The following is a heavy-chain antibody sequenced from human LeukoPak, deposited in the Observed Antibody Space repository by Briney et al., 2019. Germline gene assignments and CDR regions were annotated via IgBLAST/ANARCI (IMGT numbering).Heavy chain of an antibody. Sequence: GGSLRLSCAASRFAFSSYEMHWVRQAPGKGLEWVSYISASGTTIYYADSVQGRFTISRDNAKNSLYLQVNSLRAEDTAVYYCAREGSILGSDGSGAHYNFDYWGQGTLVTVSS. CDR1: RFAFSSYE. CDR3: AREGSILGSDGSGAHYNFDY. V-gene: IGHV3-48*03. J-gene: IGHJ4*02. D-gene: IGHD3-10*01. CDR2: ISASGTTI.